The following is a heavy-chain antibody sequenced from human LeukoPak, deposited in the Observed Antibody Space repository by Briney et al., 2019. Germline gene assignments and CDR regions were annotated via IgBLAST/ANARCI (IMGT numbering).Heavy chain of an antibody. CDR1: GGSMNNMY. Sequence: SETLSLTCAVSGGSMNNMYWSWVRQPPGKGLEWIGYIHYSGNTNYSPSFKSRVILSVDTSKNQSSLKLSSVTAADTAVYYCARGGWSKVFGGHGTLVTVSS. V-gene: IGHV4-59*01. J-gene: IGHJ4*01. CDR2: IHYSGNT. D-gene: IGHD6-19*01. CDR3: ARGGWSKVF.